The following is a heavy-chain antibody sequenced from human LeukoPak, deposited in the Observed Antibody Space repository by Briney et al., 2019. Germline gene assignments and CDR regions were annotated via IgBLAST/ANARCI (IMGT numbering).Heavy chain of an antibody. V-gene: IGHV1-46*01. CDR1: GYTFTNYY. J-gene: IGHJ5*02. Sequence: ASVKVSCKASGYTFTNYYMHWVRQAPGQGLEWMGIINPSDGSTSYAQKFQGRVTLTRDTSTSTVYMDLSSLRSDDTAVYYCARLVYSSSWYDGWFDPWGQGTLVTVSS. CDR2: INPSDGST. D-gene: IGHD6-13*01. CDR3: ARLVYSSSWYDGWFDP.